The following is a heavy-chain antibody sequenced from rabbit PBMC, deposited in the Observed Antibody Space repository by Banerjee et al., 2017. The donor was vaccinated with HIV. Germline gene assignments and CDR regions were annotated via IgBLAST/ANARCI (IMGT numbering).Heavy chain of an antibody. CDR3: ARDLAGVIGWNFNL. CDR2: INTISGDT. D-gene: IGHD4-1*01. CDR1: GFSFSSNW. V-gene: IGHV1S40*01. Sequence: QSLEESGGDLVKPGASLTLTCTASGFSFSSNWICWVRQAPGKGLEWIACINTISGDTVYATWAKGRFTISKASWTTVTLQMTSLTAADTASYFCARDLAGVIGWNFNLWGQGTLVTVS. J-gene: IGHJ4*01.